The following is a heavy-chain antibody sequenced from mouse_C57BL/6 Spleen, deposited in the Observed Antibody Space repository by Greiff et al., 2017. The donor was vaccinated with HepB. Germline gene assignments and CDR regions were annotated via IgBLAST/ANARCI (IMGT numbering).Heavy chain of an antibody. V-gene: IGHV1-76*01. J-gene: IGHJ3*01. CDR1: GYTFTDYY. CDR3: ARGEAQAEGFAY. CDR2: IYPGSGNT. D-gene: IGHD3-2*02. Sequence: QVQLQQSGAELVRPGASVKLSCKASGYTFTDYYINWVKQRPGQGLEWIARIYPGSGNTYYNEKFKGKATLTAEKSSSTAYMQLSSLTSEDSAVYFCARGEAQAEGFAYWGQGTLVTVSA.